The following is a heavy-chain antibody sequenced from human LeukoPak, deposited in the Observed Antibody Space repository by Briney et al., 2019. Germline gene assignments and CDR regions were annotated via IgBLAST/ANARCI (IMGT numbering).Heavy chain of an antibody. J-gene: IGHJ3*02. CDR3: ARGTTTGLKAFGI. CDR1: GFTFSSYS. D-gene: IGHD4-17*01. Sequence: GGSLRLSCAASGFTFSSYSMNWVRQAPGKGLEWISYISVSTTMTYYADSVKGRFTISRDNAKNSLYLQMNSLRAEDTAVYYCARGTTTGLKAFGIWGQGTMVTVSS. CDR2: ISVSTTMT. V-gene: IGHV3-21*05.